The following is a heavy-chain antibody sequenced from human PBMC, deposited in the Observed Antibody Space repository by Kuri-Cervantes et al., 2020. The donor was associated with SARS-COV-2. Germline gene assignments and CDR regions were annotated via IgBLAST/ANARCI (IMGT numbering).Heavy chain of an antibody. J-gene: IGHJ5*02. V-gene: IGHV4-34*01. CDR3: ARGANWNYVHNWFDP. CDR2: INHSGST. CDR1: GGSFSGYY. D-gene: IGHD1-7*01. Sequence: SETLSLTCAVYGGSFSGYYWSWIRQPSGKGLEWIGEINHSGSTNYNPSLKSRVTISVDTSKNQFSLKLSSVTAADTAVYYCARGANWNYVHNWFDPWGQGTLVTVSS.